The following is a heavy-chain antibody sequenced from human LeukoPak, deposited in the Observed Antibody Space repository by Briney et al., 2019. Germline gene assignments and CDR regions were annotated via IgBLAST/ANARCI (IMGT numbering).Heavy chain of an antibody. CDR3: ARFSPSKLVFDY. V-gene: IGHV3-11*01. J-gene: IGHJ4*02. D-gene: IGHD6-6*01. CDR2: ISSSGSTI. Sequence: GGSLRLSCAASGFTFSDYYMSWIRQAPGKGLEWVSYISSSGSTIYYADSVKGRFTISRDNAKNSLYLQMNNLRAEDTAVYYCARFSPSKLVFDYWGQGTLVTVSS. CDR1: GFTFSDYY.